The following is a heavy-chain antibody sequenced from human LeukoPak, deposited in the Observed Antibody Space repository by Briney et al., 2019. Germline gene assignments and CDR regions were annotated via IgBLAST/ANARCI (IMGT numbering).Heavy chain of an antibody. J-gene: IGHJ4*02. Sequence: GGSLRLSCAASGFTFSDYAMGWVRQAPGKGLDWVSAISGRDSSTYYADSVKGRFTISRDNSKNTLYLQMNSLRAEDTAVYYCAKDGVATIMGGYFDYWGQGTLVTVSS. CDR2: ISGRDSST. D-gene: IGHD5-12*01. V-gene: IGHV3-23*01. CDR1: GFTFSDYA. CDR3: AKDGVATIMGGYFDY.